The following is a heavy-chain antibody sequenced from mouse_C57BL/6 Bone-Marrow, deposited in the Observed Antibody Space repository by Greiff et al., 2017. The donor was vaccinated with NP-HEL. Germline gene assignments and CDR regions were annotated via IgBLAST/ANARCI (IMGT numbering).Heavy chain of an antibody. D-gene: IGHD2-3*01. J-gene: IGHJ1*03. CDR3: ATYDGYYPYWYFDV. V-gene: IGHV1-74*01. Sequence: QVQLQQPGAELVKPGASVKVSCKASGYTFTSYWMHWVKQRPGQGLEWIGRIHPSDSDTNYNQKFKGKATLTVDKSSSTAYMQLSSLTSEDSAVYCCATYDGYYPYWYFDVWGTGTTVTVSS. CDR2: IHPSDSDT. CDR1: GYTFTSYW.